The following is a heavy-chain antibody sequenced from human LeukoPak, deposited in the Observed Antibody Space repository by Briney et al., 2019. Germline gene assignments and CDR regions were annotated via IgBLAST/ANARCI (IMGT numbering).Heavy chain of an antibody. Sequence: GGSLRLSCAASGFTFSSYGMHWVRQAPGKGLEWVAVISNDGSTKYYADSVKGRFTISRDNSKNTLYLQMNSLRAEDTAVYKCAKDKVAINSALDHGGQGTLVTVSS. D-gene: IGHD5-12*01. CDR2: ISNDGSTK. J-gene: IGHJ4*02. CDR3: AKDKVAINSALDH. CDR1: GFTFSSYG. V-gene: IGHV3-30*18.